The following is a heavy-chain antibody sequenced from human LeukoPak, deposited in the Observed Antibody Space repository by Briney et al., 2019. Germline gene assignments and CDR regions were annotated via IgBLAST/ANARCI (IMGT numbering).Heavy chain of an antibody. D-gene: IGHD3-3*01. V-gene: IGHV3-20*01. CDR2: INWNGGST. CDR1: GFTFDDYG. CDR3: ARAPYDFWSGYPSGYYYMDV. Sequence: GSLRLSCAASGFTFDDYGMSWVRQAPGKGLEWVSGINWNGGSTGYADSVKGRFTISRDNAKNSLYLQMNSLRAEDTALYHCARAPYDFWSGYPSGYYYMDVWGKGTTVTVSS. J-gene: IGHJ6*03.